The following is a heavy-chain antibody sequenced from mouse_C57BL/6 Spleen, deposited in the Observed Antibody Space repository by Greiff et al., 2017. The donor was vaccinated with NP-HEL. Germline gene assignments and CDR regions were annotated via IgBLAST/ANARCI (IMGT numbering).Heavy chain of an antibody. CDR1: GFTFSSYG. CDR2: ISSGGSYT. V-gene: IGHV5-6*02. Sequence: DVMLVESGGDLVKPGGSLKLSCAASGFTFSSYGMSWVRQTPDKRLEWVATISSGGSYTYYPGSGNGRFNISRDNAKKTLYLQVGGLKSEDTARYNCARRGTGYYFDYWGQGTTLTVSS. J-gene: IGHJ2*01. D-gene: IGHD4-1*01. CDR3: ARRGTGYYFDY.